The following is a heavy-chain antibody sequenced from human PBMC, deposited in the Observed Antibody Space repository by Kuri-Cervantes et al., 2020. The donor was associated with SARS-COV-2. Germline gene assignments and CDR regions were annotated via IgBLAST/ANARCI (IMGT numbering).Heavy chain of an antibody. CDR1: GFTFSDYY. D-gene: IGHD2-15*01. V-gene: IGHV3-11*01. J-gene: IGHJ6*02. CDR3: ARTGLPGWYYYYGMDV. CDR2: ISSSGSTI. Sequence: SLKISCAASGFTFSDYYMSWIRQAPGKGLEWVSYISSSGSTIYYADSVKGRFTISRDNAKNSLYLQMNSLRAEDTAVYYCARTGLPGWYYYYGMDVWGQGTTVTVSS.